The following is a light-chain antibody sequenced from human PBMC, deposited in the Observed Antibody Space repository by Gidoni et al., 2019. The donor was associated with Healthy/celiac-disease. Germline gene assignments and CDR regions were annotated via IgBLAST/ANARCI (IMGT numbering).Light chain of an antibody. V-gene: IGKV3-11*01. CDR3: QQRRNWPLT. J-gene: IGKJ4*01. Sequence: EIVLTQSPATLSLSPGARATLSGRASQSVSSYLAWYQQKPGQSPRRLIDDASNRATGIPASFSGSGSGSNFTLSIIGLEPVDFAFYYCQQRRNWPLTFGQGTKGESK. CDR1: QSVSSY. CDR2: DAS.